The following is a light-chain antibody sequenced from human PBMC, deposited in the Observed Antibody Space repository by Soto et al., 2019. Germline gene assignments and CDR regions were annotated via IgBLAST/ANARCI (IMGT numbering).Light chain of an antibody. V-gene: IGKV1-5*03. Sequence: DIQMTQSPSTLSASVGDRVTITCRASQSINDWLAWYQQKPGKAPNLLIYKASSLQSGVPSRFSCRGSGTEFTLTISSLQPDDFATFYCQQYFGYPWTFGQGTKVEIK. CDR3: QQYFGYPWT. CDR2: KAS. J-gene: IGKJ1*01. CDR1: QSINDW.